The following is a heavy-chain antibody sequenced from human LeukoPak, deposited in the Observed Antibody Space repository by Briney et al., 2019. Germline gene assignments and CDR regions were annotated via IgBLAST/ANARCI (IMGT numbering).Heavy chain of an antibody. CDR2: ISGSGVST. CDR3: AKKVPANWGSYFDY. Sequence: GGSLRLSCAASGFTFSSYAMSWVRQAPGKGLEWVTAISGSGVSTYSTDSVKRRFTISRDNSKNALYLQMNSLRADVTAVYYCAKKVPANWGSYFDYWGQGTLVTVSS. J-gene: IGHJ4*02. V-gene: IGHV3-23*01. CDR1: GFTFSSYA. D-gene: IGHD7-27*01.